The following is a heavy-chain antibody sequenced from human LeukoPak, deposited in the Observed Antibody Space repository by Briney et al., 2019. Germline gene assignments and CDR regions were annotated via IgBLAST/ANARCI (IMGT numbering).Heavy chain of an antibody. D-gene: IGHD3-22*01. CDR3: ARARYYYDSSGYAFDI. CDR2: INHSGST. CDR1: GGSFSGYY. Sequence: KTSETLSLTCAVYGGSFSGYYWSWIRQPPGKGLEWIGEINHSGSTNYNPSLKSRVTISVDTSKNQFSLKLSSVTAADTAVYYCARARYYYDSSGYAFDIWGQGTMVTVSP. V-gene: IGHV4-34*01. J-gene: IGHJ3*02.